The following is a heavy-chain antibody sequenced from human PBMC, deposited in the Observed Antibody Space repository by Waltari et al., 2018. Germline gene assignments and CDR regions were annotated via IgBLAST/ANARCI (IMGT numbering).Heavy chain of an antibody. V-gene: IGHV3-7*01. CDR2: IKQDGSEK. CDR3: ARDRVWFGELFSTVDY. J-gene: IGHJ4*02. CDR1: GFTFIRYW. D-gene: IGHD3-10*01. Sequence: EVQLVESGGGLVKPGGSLRLSCAASGFTFIRYWLCGVRQAPGKGLEWVANIKQDGSEKYYVDSVKGRFTISRDNAKNSLYLQMNSLRAEDTAVYYCARDRVWFGELFSTVDYWGQGTLVTVSS.